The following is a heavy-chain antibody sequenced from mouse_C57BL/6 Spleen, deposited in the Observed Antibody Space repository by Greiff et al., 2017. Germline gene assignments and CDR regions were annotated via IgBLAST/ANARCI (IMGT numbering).Heavy chain of an antibody. CDR1: GYAFSSSW. CDR3: ARETRYYGSSYAMDY. CDR2: IYPGDGDT. Sequence: VQRVESGPELVKPGASVKISCKASGYAFSSSWMNWVKQRPGKGLEWIGRIYPGDGDTNYNGKFKGKATLTADKSSSTAYMQLSSLTSEDSAVYFCARETRYYGSSYAMDYWGQGTSVTVSS. V-gene: IGHV1-82*01. D-gene: IGHD1-1*01. J-gene: IGHJ4*01.